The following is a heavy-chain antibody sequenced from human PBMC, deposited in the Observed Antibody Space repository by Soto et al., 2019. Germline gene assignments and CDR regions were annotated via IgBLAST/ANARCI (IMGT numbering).Heavy chain of an antibody. CDR1: GFTVGNNY. CDR3: AKDGSGSGSHYNSFGY. Sequence: EVQLVESGGGLIQPGGSLKLSCAAAGFTVGNNYMSWVRQAPGKGLEWVSLIYSTGTTKYADSVKGRFTVSRDNAKNTLYLQMNSLRAEAAAVYYCAKDGSGSGSHYNSFGYWGQGTLVTVSS. J-gene: IGHJ4*02. CDR2: IYSTGTT. V-gene: IGHV3-53*01. D-gene: IGHD3-10*01.